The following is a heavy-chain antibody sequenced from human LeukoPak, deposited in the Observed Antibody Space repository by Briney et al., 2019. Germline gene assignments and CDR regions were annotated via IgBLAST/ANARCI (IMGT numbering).Heavy chain of an antibody. Sequence: GGSLRLSCAASGFTFDDYAMHWVRQAPGKGLEWVSGISWNSGSIGYADSVKGRFTISRDNAKNPLYLQMNSLRAEDTALYYCAKDIRRDYGSGRGFDYWGQGTLVTVSS. V-gene: IGHV3-9*01. CDR1: GFTFDDYA. CDR2: ISWNSGSI. D-gene: IGHD3-10*01. J-gene: IGHJ4*02. CDR3: AKDIRRDYGSGRGFDY.